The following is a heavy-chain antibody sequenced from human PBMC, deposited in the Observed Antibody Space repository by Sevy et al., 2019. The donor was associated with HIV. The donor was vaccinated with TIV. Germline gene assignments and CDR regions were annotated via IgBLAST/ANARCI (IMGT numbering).Heavy chain of an antibody. Sequence: ASVKVSCKASGYTFTGYYMHWVRQAPGQGPEWMGWINPNSGGTNYARKFQGRVTMTTDTSISTAYMELSRLRSDGTAVYYCARITTIFTAGGDFQHWGQGTLVTVSS. D-gene: IGHD3-9*01. CDR2: INPNSGGT. V-gene: IGHV1-2*02. J-gene: IGHJ1*01. CDR3: ARITTIFTAGGDFQH. CDR1: GYTFTGYY.